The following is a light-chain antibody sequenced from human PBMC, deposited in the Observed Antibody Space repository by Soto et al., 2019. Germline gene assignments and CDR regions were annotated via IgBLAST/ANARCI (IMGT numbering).Light chain of an antibody. CDR2: QTS. J-gene: IGKJ1*01. CDR3: HQRQSWPRT. Sequence: EIVLTQSPGTLSLSPGEIATLSCRASQSVRNDHVAWYQQKTGQAPRLLIYQTSIRAAGIPARFSASGSGTDFTLTISDVQPEDFALYYCHQRQSWPRTFGQGTKVDIK. V-gene: IGKV3-11*01. CDR1: QSVRND.